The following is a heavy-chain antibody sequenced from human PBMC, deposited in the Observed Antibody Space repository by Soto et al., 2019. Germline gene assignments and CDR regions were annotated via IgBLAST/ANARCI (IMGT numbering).Heavy chain of an antibody. CDR2: IITFFGAA. V-gene: IGHV1-69*01. CDR3: ARGGKERFRGPGMDV. CDR1: GGTFNTYA. Sequence: QVQLVQSGAEVRKPGSSVRLSCKASGGTFNTYAFNWVRQTPGQGLEWLGGIITFFGAAMYAQKFQGRVTITADEFTPTAYMELSSLRDDDTAVYYCARGGKERFRGPGMDVWGQGTTVTVSS. J-gene: IGHJ6*02. D-gene: IGHD1-1*01.